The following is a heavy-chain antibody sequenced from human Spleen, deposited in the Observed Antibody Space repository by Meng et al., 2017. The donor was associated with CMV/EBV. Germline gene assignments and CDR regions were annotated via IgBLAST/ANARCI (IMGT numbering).Heavy chain of an antibody. D-gene: IGHD3-10*01. CDR1: GGSISSSSYY. J-gene: IGHJ4*02. V-gene: IGHV4-39*07. Sequence: SETLSLTCTVSGGSISSSSYYWGWIRQPPGKGLEWIGSIYYSGSTYYNPSLKSRVTISVDTSKNQFSLKLSSVTAADTAVYYCARAPDLVRGSGSYQRHYFDYWGQGTLVTVSS. CDR3: ARAPDLVRGSGSYQRHYFDY. CDR2: IYYSGST.